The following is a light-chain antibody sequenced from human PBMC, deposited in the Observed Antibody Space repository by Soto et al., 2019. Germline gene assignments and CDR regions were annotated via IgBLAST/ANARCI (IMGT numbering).Light chain of an antibody. V-gene: IGLV1-44*01. Sequence: QSVLTQPPSASGTPGQRVTISCSGSSSNIGANTVNWYQQLPGTAPKLLISSNDRRPSGVPDRFSGSKSGTSASLAISGLQSDDEADYYCAAWDDSLYGRVFGSGTKLTVL. J-gene: IGLJ1*01. CDR1: SSNIGANT. CDR2: SND. CDR3: AAWDDSLYGRV.